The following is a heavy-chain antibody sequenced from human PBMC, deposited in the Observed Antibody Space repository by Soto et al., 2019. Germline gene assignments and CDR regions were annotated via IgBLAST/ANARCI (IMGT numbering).Heavy chain of an antibody. CDR1: GGTFSSYT. J-gene: IGHJ6*03. CDR2: IIPILGIA. Sequence: ASVKVSCKASGGTFSSYTISWVRQAPGQGLEWMGRIIPILGIANYAQKFQGRVTITADKSTSTAYMELSSLRSEDTAVYYCARGQLPQNYYYYYYMDVWGKGTTVTVSS. D-gene: IGHD2-2*01. V-gene: IGHV1-69*02. CDR3: ARGQLPQNYYYYYYMDV.